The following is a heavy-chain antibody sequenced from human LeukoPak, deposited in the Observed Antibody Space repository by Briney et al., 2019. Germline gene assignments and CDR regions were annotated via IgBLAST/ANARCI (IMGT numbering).Heavy chain of an antibody. CDR1: GGTFSSYA. V-gene: IGHV1-69*05. J-gene: IGHJ4*02. D-gene: IGHD3-22*01. CDR3: ARGSHYDSSGLDY. Sequence: SVKVSCKASGGTFSSYAISWVRQAPGQGLEWMGGIIPIFGTANYAQKFQGRVTMTTDTSTSTAYMELRSLRSDDTAVYYCARGSHYDSSGLDYWGQGTLVTVSS. CDR2: IIPIFGTA.